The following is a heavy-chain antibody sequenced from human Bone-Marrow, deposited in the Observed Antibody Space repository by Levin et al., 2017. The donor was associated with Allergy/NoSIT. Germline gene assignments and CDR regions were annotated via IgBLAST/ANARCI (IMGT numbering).Heavy chain of an antibody. D-gene: IGHD6-19*01. CDR1: GYTLTSYG. J-gene: IGHJ4*02. V-gene: IGHV1-18*01. Sequence: GESLKISCKASGYTLTSYGISWVRQAPGQGLEWMGWISANNGNTHYAQRLQGRLTMTTDTSTSTAYMELRSLRSDDTAVYYCTRKGTGWPFDYWGQGTLVTVSS. CDR2: ISANNGNT. CDR3: TRKGTGWPFDY.